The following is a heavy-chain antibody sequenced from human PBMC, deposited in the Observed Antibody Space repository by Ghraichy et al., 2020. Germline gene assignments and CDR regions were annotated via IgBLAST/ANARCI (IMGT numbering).Heavy chain of an antibody. CDR2: INHSGST. Sequence: SETLSLTCAVYGGSFSGYYWSWIRQPPGKGLEWIGEINHSGSTNYNPSLKSRVTISVDTSKNQFSLKLSSVTAADTAVYYCARGWYDFWSGPGGRWFDPWGQGTLVTVSS. J-gene: IGHJ5*02. V-gene: IGHV4-34*01. D-gene: IGHD3-3*01. CDR3: ARGWYDFWSGPGGRWFDP. CDR1: GGSFSGYY.